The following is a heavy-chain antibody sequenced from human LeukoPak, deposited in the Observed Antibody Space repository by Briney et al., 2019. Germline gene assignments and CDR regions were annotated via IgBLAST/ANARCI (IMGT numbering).Heavy chain of an antibody. CDR2: ISSNGGST. J-gene: IGHJ4*02. Sequence: GGSLRLSCAGSGFTFSSYAMHWVRQAPGKGMEYVSAISSNGGSTYYANSVKGRFTISRDNSKNTLYLQMGSLRAEDMAVYYCARGPRIAVAGSFDYWGQGTLVTVSS. D-gene: IGHD6-19*01. CDR1: GFTFSSYA. CDR3: ARGPRIAVAGSFDY. V-gene: IGHV3-64*01.